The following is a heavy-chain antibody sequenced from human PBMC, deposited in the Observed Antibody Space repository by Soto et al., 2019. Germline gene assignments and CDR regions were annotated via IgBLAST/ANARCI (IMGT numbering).Heavy chain of an antibody. D-gene: IGHD3-3*01. CDR3: ARPYYDFWSGYYHDAFDI. CDR2: IYPGDSDT. J-gene: IGHJ3*02. V-gene: IGHV5-51*01. Sequence: GESLKISCKGSGYSFTSYWIGWVRQMPGKGLEWMGIIYPGDSDTRYSPSFQGQVTISADKSISTAYLQWSSLKASDTAMYYCARPYYDFWSGYYHDAFDIWGQGTMVTVSS. CDR1: GYSFTSYW.